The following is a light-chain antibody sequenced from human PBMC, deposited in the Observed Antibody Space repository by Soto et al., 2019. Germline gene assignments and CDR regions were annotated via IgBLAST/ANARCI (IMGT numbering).Light chain of an antibody. CDR2: DVS. V-gene: IGLV2-11*01. CDR1: SSDVGAYNY. CDR3: CSYAGSYTWV. Sequence: QSALTKPRSVSGSPGQSVTISCTGTSSDVGAYNYVSWYQQHPGKAPKLMIYDVSKRPSGVPDRFSGSKSGNTASLTISGLQAEDEADYYCCSYAGSYTWVFGGGTKVTVL. J-gene: IGLJ3*02.